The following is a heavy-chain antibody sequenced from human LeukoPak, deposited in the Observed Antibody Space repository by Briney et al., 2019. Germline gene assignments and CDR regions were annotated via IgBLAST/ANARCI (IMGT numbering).Heavy chain of an antibody. J-gene: IGHJ4*02. CDR3: ARAVAGTGGPPYYFDY. CDR1: GYTFTSYG. CDR2: ISAYNGNT. V-gene: IGHV1-18*01. D-gene: IGHD6-19*01. Sequence: ASVTVSCKASGYTFTSYGISWVRQAPGQGLEWMGWISAYNGNTNYAQKPQGRVTMTTDTSTSTAYMELRSLRSDDTAVYYCARAVAGTGGPPYYFDYWGRGTLVTVSS.